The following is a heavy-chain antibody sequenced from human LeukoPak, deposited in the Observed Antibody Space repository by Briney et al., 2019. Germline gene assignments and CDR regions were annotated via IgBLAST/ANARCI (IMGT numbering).Heavy chain of an antibody. J-gene: IGHJ4*02. D-gene: IGHD5-12*01. CDR1: GFTFSSYA. CDR2: ISYDGSNK. CDR3: AREVATTFDY. V-gene: IGHV3-30*04. Sequence: PGGSLRLSCAASGFTFSSYAMHWVRQAPGKGLEWVAVISYDGSNKYYADSVKGRFTTSRDNSKNTLYLQMNSLRAEDTAVYYCAREVATTFDYWGQGTLVTVSS.